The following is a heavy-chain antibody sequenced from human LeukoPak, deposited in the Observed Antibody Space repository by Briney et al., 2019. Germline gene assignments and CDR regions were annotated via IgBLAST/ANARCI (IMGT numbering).Heavy chain of an antibody. D-gene: IGHD3-10*01. CDR1: GFTFTDFY. V-gene: IGHV3-21*01. CDR2: ISPTSSYM. J-gene: IGHJ4*02. Sequence: GGSLRLSCAASGFTFTDFYMNWVRQAPGKGLEWVSWISPTSSYMYYADSVKGRFTISRDNAKNSLYLQMNSLRAEDTAVYYCARGREPLLWFGEHRRAIDYWGQGTLVTVSS. CDR3: ARGREPLLWFGEHRRAIDY.